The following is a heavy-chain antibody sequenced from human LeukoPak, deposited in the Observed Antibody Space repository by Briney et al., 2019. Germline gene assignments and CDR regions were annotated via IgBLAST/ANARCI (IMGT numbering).Heavy chain of an antibody. D-gene: IGHD2-2*03. CDR2: IIPMFGTA. CDR3: ARKLGHCSSTSCYGVNWFDP. J-gene: IGHJ5*02. V-gene: IGHV1-69*13. Sequence: SVKVSCKASGGTFSSFAINWVRQAPGQGLEWMGGIIPMFGTANYAQKFQGRVTITADESTSTAYMELSSLRSEDTAVYYCARKLGHCSSTSCYGVNWFDPWGQGTLVTVSS. CDR1: GGTFSSFA.